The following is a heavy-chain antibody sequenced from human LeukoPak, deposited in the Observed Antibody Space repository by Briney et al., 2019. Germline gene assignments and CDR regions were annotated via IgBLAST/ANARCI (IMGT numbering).Heavy chain of an antibody. Sequence: GGSLRLSCAASGINFNNDAMSWVRQAPGKGLEWVSSISGSGVTTYYVGSVKGRFTVSRDNSKSTLYLQMNSLRAEDTAVYYCAKDEGGYSSSSNTQEYNWFDPWGQGTLVTVSP. D-gene: IGHD6-6*01. CDR2: ISGSGVTT. J-gene: IGHJ5*02. CDR3: AKDEGGYSSSSNTQEYNWFDP. CDR1: GINFNNDA. V-gene: IGHV3-23*01.